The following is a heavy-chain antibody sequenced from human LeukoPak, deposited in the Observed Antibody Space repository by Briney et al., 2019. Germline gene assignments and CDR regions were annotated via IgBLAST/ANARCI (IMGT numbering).Heavy chain of an antibody. V-gene: IGHV1-2*02. CDR1: GYTFTGYY. CDR2: INPNSGGT. D-gene: IGHD3-3*01. Sequence: ASVKVSCKASGYTFTGYYMHWVRQAPGRGLEWMGWINPNSGGTNYAQKFQGRVTMTRDTSISTAYMELSRLRSDDTAVYYCARDVVLDFWSGSGVYYYYYMDVWGKGTTVTVSS. CDR3: ARDVVLDFWSGSGVYYYYYMDV. J-gene: IGHJ6*03.